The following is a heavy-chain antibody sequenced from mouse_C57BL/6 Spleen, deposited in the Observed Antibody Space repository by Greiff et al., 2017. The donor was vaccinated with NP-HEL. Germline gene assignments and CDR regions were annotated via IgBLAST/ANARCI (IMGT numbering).Heavy chain of an antibody. CDR2: ISGGGGNT. Sequence: EVKLMESGGGLVKPGGSLKLSCAASGFTFSSYTMSGVRQTPEKRLEWVATISGGGGNTYYPDSVKGRFTISRDNAKNTLYLQMSSLRSEDTALYYCARQRIYDGYYPFAYWGQGTLVTVSA. V-gene: IGHV5-9*01. D-gene: IGHD2-3*01. CDR1: GFTFSSYT. J-gene: IGHJ3*01. CDR3: ARQRIYDGYYPFAY.